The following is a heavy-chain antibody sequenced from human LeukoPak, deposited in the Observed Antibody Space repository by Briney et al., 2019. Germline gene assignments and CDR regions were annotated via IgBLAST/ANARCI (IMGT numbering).Heavy chain of an antibody. D-gene: IGHD3-10*01. CDR3: ASSGRITMVRGVGEFDP. CDR2: IIPILGIA. J-gene: IGHJ5*02. V-gene: IGHV1-69*04. CDR1: GGTFSSYA. Sequence: SVKVSCKASGGTFSSYAISWVRQAPGQGLEWMGRIIPILGIANYAQKFQGRVTITADKSTSTAYMELSSLRSEDTAVYYCASSGRITMVRGVGEFDPWGQGTLVAVSS.